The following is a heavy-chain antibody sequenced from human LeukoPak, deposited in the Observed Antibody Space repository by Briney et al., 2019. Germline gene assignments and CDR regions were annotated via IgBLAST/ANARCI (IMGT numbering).Heavy chain of an antibody. J-gene: IGHJ1*01. CDR3: VRGITMFQR. CDR1: GFTFDEYG. V-gene: IGHV3-20*04. CDR2: ISLNGGST. Sequence: RLGGSLRLPCEASGFTFDEYGMSWVRQAPGKGLKWVSGISLNGGSTGYADSVKGRFTISRDNAKNSLYLQMNSLRAGDTALYYCVRGITMFQRWGRGTLVTVSS. D-gene: IGHD3-10*01.